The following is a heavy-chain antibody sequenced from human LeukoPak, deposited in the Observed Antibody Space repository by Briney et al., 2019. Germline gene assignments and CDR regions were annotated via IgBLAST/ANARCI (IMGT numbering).Heavy chain of an antibody. V-gene: IGHV4-39*07. CDR3: ARDTSGYYYKGYFDY. Sequence: KTSETLSLTCTVSGGAISSSDYYWGWVRQPPGKGLEWIGSIYHSGSSYDNPSLKSRVTISVDTSKNQFSLKLSSVTAADTAVYYCARDTSGYYYKGYFDYWGQGTLVTVSS. CDR1: GGAISSSDYY. CDR2: IYHSGSS. J-gene: IGHJ4*02. D-gene: IGHD3-22*01.